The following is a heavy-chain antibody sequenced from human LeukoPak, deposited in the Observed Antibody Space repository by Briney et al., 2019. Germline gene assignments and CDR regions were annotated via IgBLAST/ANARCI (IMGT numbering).Heavy chain of an antibody. D-gene: IGHD6-13*01. CDR2: INHSGST. CDR3: ARLGRNSSSWYRKWYYYYMDV. CDR1: GGSFSGCY. J-gene: IGHJ6*03. Sequence: SETLSLTCAVYGGSFSGCYWSWIRQPPGKGLEWIGEINHSGSTNYNPSLKSRVTISVDTSKNQFSLKLSSVTAADTAVYYCARLGRNSSSWYRKWYYYYMDVWGKGTTVTVSS. V-gene: IGHV4-34*01.